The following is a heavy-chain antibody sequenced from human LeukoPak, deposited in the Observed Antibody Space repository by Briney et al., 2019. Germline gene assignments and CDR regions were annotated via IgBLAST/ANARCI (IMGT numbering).Heavy chain of an antibody. V-gene: IGHV3-21*01. CDR3: ARDSNGSYLDY. CDR2: ISTSSRHI. D-gene: IGHD1-26*01. J-gene: IGHJ4*02. Sequence: GGSLRLSCAASGFTFDSFSMNWVRQAPGKGLEWVSSISTSSRHIYHADSVKGRFTISRDNAKNTLYLQMNSLRAEDTAVYYCARDSNGSYLDYWGQGTLVTVSS. CDR1: GFTFDSFS.